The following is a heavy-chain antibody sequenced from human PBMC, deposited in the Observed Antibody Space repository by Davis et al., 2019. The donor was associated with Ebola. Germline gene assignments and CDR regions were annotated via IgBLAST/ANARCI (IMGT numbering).Heavy chain of an antibody. V-gene: IGHV3-7*03. D-gene: IGHD3-10*01. J-gene: IGHJ4*02. CDR3: AREDYYGSESDY. CDR2: INQGGSDT. CDR1: GFTFSGYW. Sequence: GGSLRLSCVGFGFTFSGYWMTWVRQAPGKGLEWVANINQGGSDTYYVNSVRGRFTISRDNAQNSLYLQMNSLRAEDTGVYYCAREDYYGSESDYWGQGTLVTVSS.